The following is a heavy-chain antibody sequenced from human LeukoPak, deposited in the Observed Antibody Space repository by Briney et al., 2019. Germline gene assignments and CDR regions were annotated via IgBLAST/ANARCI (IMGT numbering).Heavy chain of an antibody. J-gene: IGHJ4*02. D-gene: IGHD3-10*01. V-gene: IGHV4-34*01. Sequence: SETLSLTCAVYGGSFSGYYWSWIRQPPGKGLEWIGEINHSGSTNYNPSLKSRVTISLDTSKNQFSLKLPSVTAADTAVYYCARLAPLWFGELNSPGPADYWGQGTLVTVSS. CDR2: INHSGST. CDR1: GGSFSGYY. CDR3: ARLAPLWFGELNSPGPADY.